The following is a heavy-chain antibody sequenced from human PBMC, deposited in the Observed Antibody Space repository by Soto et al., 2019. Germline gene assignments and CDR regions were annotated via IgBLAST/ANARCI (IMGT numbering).Heavy chain of an antibody. D-gene: IGHD3-16*01. J-gene: IGHJ4*02. V-gene: IGHV4-59*01. CDR3: AKEHWGSFDF. CDR1: GFSITSYY. Sequence: SETLSLTCTVSGFSITSYYWNWIRQPPGGGLEWLGYISYSGTTNYNPSLKSRVTISRDTSKNQFSLNLNSVTAADTAVYYCAKEHWGSFDFWGKGALVTVSS. CDR2: ISYSGTT.